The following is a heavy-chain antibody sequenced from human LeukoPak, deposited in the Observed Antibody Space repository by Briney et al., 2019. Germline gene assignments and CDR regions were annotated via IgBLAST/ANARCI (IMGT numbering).Heavy chain of an antibody. V-gene: IGHV4-59*08. Sequence: PSETLSLTCTVSGGSISSYYWSWIRQSPGKELEWIGYTYYSGSTNYNPSLRSRVTISVATSKNQFSLKLSSVTAADTAVYYCARHGTSSYYYYAMDVWGQGTTVTVSS. CDR3: ARHGTSSYYYYAMDV. J-gene: IGHJ6*02. CDR1: GGSISSYY. D-gene: IGHD1-1*01. CDR2: TYYSGST.